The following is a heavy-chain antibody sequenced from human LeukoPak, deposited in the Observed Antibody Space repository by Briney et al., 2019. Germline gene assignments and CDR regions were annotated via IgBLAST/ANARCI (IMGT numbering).Heavy chain of an antibody. CDR2: ISVSGGST. J-gene: IGHJ4*02. CDR3: AKSPGGVVSTSFDN. V-gene: IGHV3-23*01. D-gene: IGHD2-2*01. Sequence: GGSLSLSCAASGFTFSTYAMSWVRQAPGKGLEGVSVISVSGGSTYYADSVKGRFTISRDNSKNTLYLQMNSLRAEDTAVYYCAKSPGGVVSTSFDNWGQGTLVTVSS. CDR1: GFTFSTYA.